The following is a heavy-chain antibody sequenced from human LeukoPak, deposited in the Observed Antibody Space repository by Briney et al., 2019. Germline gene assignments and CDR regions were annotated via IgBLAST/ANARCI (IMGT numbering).Heavy chain of an antibody. J-gene: IGHJ4*02. V-gene: IGHV4-38-2*01. D-gene: IGHD3/OR15-3a*01. CDR3: ASPRTGYYIDY. CDR2: IYHSGST. CDR1: GYSISSGYY. Sequence: PSETLSLTCAVSGYSISSGYYWAWIRQPPGKGLEWIGSIYHSGSTYYNPSLKSRVTISVDTSKNQFSLKLSSVTAADTALYYCASPRTGYYIDYWGQGTLVTVSS.